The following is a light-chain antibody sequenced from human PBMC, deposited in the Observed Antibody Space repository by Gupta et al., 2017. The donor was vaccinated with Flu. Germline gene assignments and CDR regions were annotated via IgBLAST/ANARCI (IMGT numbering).Light chain of an antibody. CDR2: RNN. CDR1: SSNIAIND. CDR3: AAWDDNWSVWV. J-gene: IGLJ3*02. V-gene: IGLV1-47*01. Sequence: SVLTPPPSASGTPGQRVTFSCSGSSSNIAINDVYWYQQLPGTAPKVLIYRNNQRPSGVPDRFSGAKYGTSASMASSGLRAEDEADYWCAAWDDNWSVWVFGGGTKRTVL.